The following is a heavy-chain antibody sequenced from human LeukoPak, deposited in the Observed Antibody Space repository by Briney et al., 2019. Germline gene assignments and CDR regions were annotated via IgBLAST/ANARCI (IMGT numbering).Heavy chain of an antibody. CDR2: IYYSGST. CDR3: ARHSSVVYSSGWYLGWYFDY. D-gene: IGHD6-19*01. V-gene: IGHV4-59*08. Sequence: SETLSLTCTVSGGSISSYYWSWIRQPPGKRLEWIGYIYYSGSTNYNPSLKSRVTISVDTSKNQFSLKLSSVTAAGTAVYYCARHSSVVYSSGWYLGWYFDYWGQGTLVTVSS. J-gene: IGHJ4*02. CDR1: GGSISSYY.